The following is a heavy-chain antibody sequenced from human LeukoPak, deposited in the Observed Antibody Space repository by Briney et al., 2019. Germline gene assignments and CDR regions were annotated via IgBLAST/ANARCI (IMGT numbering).Heavy chain of an antibody. CDR1: GASMSNYY. CDR2: IYHSGTTYSGST. J-gene: IGHJ4*02. CDR3: ASGNIWFGELLYDY. V-gene: IGHV4-39*07. Sequence: PSETLSLTCNVSGASMSNYYWVWIRQPPGKGLEWIGSIYHSGTTYSGSTYYNPSLKSRVTMSVDTSKNQFSLKLSSVTAADTAVYYCASGNIWFGELLYDYWGQGTLVTVSS. D-gene: IGHD3-10*01.